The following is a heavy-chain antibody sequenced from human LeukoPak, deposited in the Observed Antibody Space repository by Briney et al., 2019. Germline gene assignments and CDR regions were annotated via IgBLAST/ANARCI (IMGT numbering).Heavy chain of an antibody. V-gene: IGHV3-30*18. CDR1: GFTFSSYG. D-gene: IGHD3-22*01. J-gene: IGHJ4*02. CDR2: ISYDGSNK. Sequence: GGSLRLSCAASGFTFSSYGMHWVRQPPGKGLEWVAVISYDGSNKYYADSVKGRFTISRDNSKNTLYLQMNSLRAEDTAVYYCAKDLTQGASSGYYYWGQGTLVTVSS. CDR3: AKDLTQGASSGYYY.